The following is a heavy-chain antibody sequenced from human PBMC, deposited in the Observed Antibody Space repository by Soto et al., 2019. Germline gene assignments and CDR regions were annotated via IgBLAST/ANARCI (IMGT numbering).Heavy chain of an antibody. CDR3: ARLSYSSGGSVDP. CDR1: GGSISSYY. CDR2: IYYSGST. J-gene: IGHJ5*02. V-gene: IGHV4-59*08. D-gene: IGHD6-19*01. Sequence: QVQLQESGPGLVKPSETLSLTCTVSGGSISSYYWSWIRQPPGKGLEWIGYIYYSGSTNYNPSLKSRVTIAVDTSKNQSSLKRSSVTAADTAVYYCARLSYSSGGSVDPGGQGTLGTGSS.